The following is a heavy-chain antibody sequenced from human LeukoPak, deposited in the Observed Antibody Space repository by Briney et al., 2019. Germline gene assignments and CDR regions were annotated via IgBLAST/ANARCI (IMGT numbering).Heavy chain of an antibody. Sequence: GESLKISCKGSGYNFTNYWIGWVRQMPGKGLEWMGIIYPDDSDTTYSLSFQGQVTISADKSISTAYLQWSSLKASDTAMYYCARRRITVAGGYFDYWGQGTLVTVSS. J-gene: IGHJ4*02. V-gene: IGHV5-51*01. CDR2: IYPDDSDT. CDR3: ARRRITVAGGYFDY. CDR1: GYNFTNYW. D-gene: IGHD6-19*01.